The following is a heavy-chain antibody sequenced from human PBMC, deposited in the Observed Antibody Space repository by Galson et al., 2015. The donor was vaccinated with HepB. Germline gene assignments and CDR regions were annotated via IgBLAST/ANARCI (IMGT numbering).Heavy chain of an antibody. D-gene: IGHD2-2*01. V-gene: IGHV3-33*01. CDR2: IWYDGSNK. CDR3: ARGLPRYQLLTFAEGYYFDY. CDR1: GFTFSSYG. J-gene: IGHJ4*02. Sequence: SLRLSCAASGFTFSSYGMHWVRQAPGKGLEWVAVIWYDGSNKYYADSVKGRFTISRDNSKNTLYLQMNSLRAEDTAVYYCARGLPRYQLLTFAEGYYFDYWGQGTLVTVSS.